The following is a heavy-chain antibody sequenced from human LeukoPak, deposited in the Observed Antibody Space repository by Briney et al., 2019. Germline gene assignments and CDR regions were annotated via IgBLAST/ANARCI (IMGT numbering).Heavy chain of an antibody. CDR3: ARGRWVYDSSGFYSDY. V-gene: IGHV3-53*01. CDR1: GFTVSSNY. CDR2: IYSGGST. D-gene: IGHD3-22*01. J-gene: IGHJ4*02. Sequence: GGSLRLSCAASGFTVSSNYMSWVRQAPGKGLEWVSVIYSGGSTYYADSVKGRFTISRDNSKNTLYLQMSSLRAEDTAVYYCARGRWVYDSSGFYSDYWGQGTLVTVSS.